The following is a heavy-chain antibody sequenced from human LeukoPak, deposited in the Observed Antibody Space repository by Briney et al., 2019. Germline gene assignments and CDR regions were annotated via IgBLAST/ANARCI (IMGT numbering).Heavy chain of an antibody. D-gene: IGHD2-15*01. CDR3: ATVRDIVVGGGPYYFDY. V-gene: IGHV1-2*02. CDR1: GYTFIGYY. CDR2: INPHNGDT. Sequence: GVSVRVSCKASGYTFIGYYLHWVRQARGQGLEWMGWINPHNGDTNYAQRFQGRVTMTRDTSITTAYMELNRLKSDDTAVYYCATVRDIVVGGGPYYFDYWGQGTLVTVSS. J-gene: IGHJ4*02.